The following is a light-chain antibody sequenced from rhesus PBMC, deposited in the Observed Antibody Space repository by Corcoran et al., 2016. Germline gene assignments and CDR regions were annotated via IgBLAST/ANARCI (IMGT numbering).Light chain of an antibody. CDR3: QQHNSYPFT. CDR1: QGISSW. V-gene: IGKV1-33*02. J-gene: IGKJ3*01. Sequence: DIQMTQSPSSLSASVGDRVTITCQASQGISSWLAWYQQKPGTAPKPLIYAASNLQSGVPSRFSGSGSGTYFTLPLSSLQPEDFATYYCQQHNSYPFTFGPGTKLDIK. CDR2: AAS.